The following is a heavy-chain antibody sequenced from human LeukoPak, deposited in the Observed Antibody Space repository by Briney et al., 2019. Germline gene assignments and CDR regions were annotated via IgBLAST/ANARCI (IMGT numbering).Heavy chain of an antibody. CDR1: GDSISSGTFY. Sequence: SETLSLTCTVSGDSISSGTFYWGWVRQPPGQGLEWIGSIHFNGNTYYNPSLKSPVTISVDMPKNQFSLNLSSVTVADTAVYYCAGRVGATIWTGLHFWGQGILVTVSS. V-gene: IGHV4-39*01. J-gene: IGHJ4*02. CDR3: AGRVGATIWTGLHF. D-gene: IGHD1-26*01. CDR2: IHFNGNT.